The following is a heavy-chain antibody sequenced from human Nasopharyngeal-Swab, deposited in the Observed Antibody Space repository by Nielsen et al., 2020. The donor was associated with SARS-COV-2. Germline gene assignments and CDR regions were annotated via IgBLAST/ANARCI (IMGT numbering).Heavy chain of an antibody. CDR3: AKGGYCSGGSCFNWFDP. J-gene: IGHJ5*02. CDR2: ISWNSGSI. Sequence: LKISCAASGLTFDDYAMHWVRQAPGKGLEWVSGISWNSGSIGYADSVKGRFTISRDNAKNSLYLQMNSLRAEDTALYYCAKGGYCSGGSCFNWFDPWGQGTLVTVSS. CDR1: GLTFDDYA. V-gene: IGHV3-9*01. D-gene: IGHD2-15*01.